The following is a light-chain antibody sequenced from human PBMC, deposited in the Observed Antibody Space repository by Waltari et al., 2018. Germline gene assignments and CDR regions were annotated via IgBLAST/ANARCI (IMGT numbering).Light chain of an antibody. CDR3: SSRDSSGFRLV. CDR1: SLRDYY. CDR2: GKS. Sequence: SSELTQDPAVSVALGQPVRITCQGDSLRDYYATWYQQKPGQVPVLVIYGKSTRPSGIPDRFSGSISGTTASLTITGAQAEDEADYYCSSRDSSGFRLVFGGGTKVTVL. J-gene: IGLJ2*01. V-gene: IGLV3-19*01.